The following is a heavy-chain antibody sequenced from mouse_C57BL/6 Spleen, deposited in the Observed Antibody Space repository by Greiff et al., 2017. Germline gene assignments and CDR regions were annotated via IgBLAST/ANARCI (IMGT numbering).Heavy chain of an antibody. D-gene: IGHD1-1*01. CDR2: INPNNGGT. V-gene: IGHV1-26*01. CDR1: GYTFTDYY. Sequence: EVQLQQSGPELVKPGASVKISCKASGYTFTDYYMNWVKQSHGKSLEWIGDINPNNGGTSYNQKFKGKATLTVDKSSSTAYMELRSLTSEDSAVYYCARERATVVATGWYFDVWGTGTTVTVSS. CDR3: ARERATVVATGWYFDV. J-gene: IGHJ1*03.